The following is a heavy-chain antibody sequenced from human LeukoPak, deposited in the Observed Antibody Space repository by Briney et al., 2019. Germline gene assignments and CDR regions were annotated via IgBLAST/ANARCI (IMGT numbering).Heavy chain of an antibody. CDR1: GFSLSTSGVG. D-gene: IGHD3-3*01. V-gene: IGHV2-5*01. Sequence: SGPTLVNPTQTLTLTCTFSGFSLSTSGVGVGCIRQPPGKALEWLALIYWNDDKRYSPSLKSRLTITKDTSKNQVVLTMTNMDPVDTATYYCAHSGPYDFWSGYGDNWFDPWGQGTLVTVSS. CDR2: IYWNDDK. J-gene: IGHJ5*02. CDR3: AHSGPYDFWSGYGDNWFDP.